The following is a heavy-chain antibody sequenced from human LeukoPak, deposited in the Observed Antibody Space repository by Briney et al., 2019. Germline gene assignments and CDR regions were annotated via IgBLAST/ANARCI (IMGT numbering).Heavy chain of an antibody. CDR3: AGHHPRNTVDF. D-gene: IGHD2/OR15-2a*01. Sequence: SETLSLTCTVSGGSTSGYYWSWIRQPPGKGLEWIAYISDIGSINYNPSLKSRVTISLDTSKNQFSLKLSSVTAADTAVYYCAGHHPRNTVDFWGQGTLVTVSS. V-gene: IGHV4-59*08. CDR2: ISDIGSI. J-gene: IGHJ4*02. CDR1: GGSTSGYY.